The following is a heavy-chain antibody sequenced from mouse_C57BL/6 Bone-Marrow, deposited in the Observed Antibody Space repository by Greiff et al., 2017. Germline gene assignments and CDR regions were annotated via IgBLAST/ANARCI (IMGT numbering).Heavy chain of an antibody. D-gene: IGHD1-1*01. CDR2: IYPRDGST. CDR3: ARLEFDGSSGDWYFDV. V-gene: IGHV1-85*01. Sequence: QVQLQQSGPELVKPGASVKLSCKASGYTFTSYDINWVKQRPGQGLEWIGWIYPRDGSTKYNEKFKDKATLTVDTSSSTAYMELPSLTSEDSAVYFCARLEFDGSSGDWYFDVWGTGTTVTVSS. J-gene: IGHJ1*03. CDR1: GYTFTSYD.